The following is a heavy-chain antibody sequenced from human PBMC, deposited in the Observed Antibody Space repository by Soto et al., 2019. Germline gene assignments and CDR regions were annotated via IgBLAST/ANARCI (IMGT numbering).Heavy chain of an antibody. Sequence: GGSLRLSCAASGFIFSNYAMHWVRQAPGKGLEWVAVISYDGINGYYADSVRGRFTISRDNSKNTVYLQMNSLRAEDTAVYYCARAYNWNDLGVFDYWGQGTMVTVSS. CDR1: GFIFSNYA. CDR2: ISYDGING. J-gene: IGHJ4*02. V-gene: IGHV3-30-3*01. CDR3: ARAYNWNDLGVFDY. D-gene: IGHD1-20*01.